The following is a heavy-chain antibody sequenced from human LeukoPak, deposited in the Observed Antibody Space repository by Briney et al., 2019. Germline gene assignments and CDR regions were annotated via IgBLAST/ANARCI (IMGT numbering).Heavy chain of an antibody. J-gene: IGHJ5*02. D-gene: IGHD6-19*01. CDR1: GGSTTSDIYF. V-gene: IGHV4-39*01. CDR3: ARHGGGSVWYPTWFDP. Sequence: PSETLSLTCDVSGGSTTSDIYFWAWVRQPPGEGLEWIGSIYSSGSVYYTPSLKTRATISVETSKSQFSLKLDAVTAADTALYFCARHGGGSVWYPTWFDPWGQGTLVTVSS. CDR2: IYSSGSV.